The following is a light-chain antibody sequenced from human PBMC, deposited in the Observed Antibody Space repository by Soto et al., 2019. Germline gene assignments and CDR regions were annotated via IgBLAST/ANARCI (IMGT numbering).Light chain of an antibody. V-gene: IGKV3-15*01. CDR1: QSVSSN. J-gene: IGKJ1*01. Sequence: EMVMTQSPATLSVSPGERATLSCSASQSVSSNLAWYQQKPGQAPRLLIYGASTRATGIPARFSGSGSGTEFTLTISSLQSEDFAVYYCQQYNKWPPWTFGQGTKVDIK. CDR2: GAS. CDR3: QQYNKWPPWT.